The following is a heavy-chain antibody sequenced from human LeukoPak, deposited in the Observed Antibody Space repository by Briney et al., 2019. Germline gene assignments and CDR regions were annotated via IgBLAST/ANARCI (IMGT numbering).Heavy chain of an antibody. CDR2: LDPNTGGT. J-gene: IGHJ4*02. Sequence: GASVKVSCKASEYTFTSYHIHWVRQAPGQGLEWMGWLDPNTGGTESAQKFQVRLTMTRDTSISTAYMELSSLRSDDTAVYYCARDKDWGQGTLVTVSS. CDR1: EYTFTSYH. CDR3: ARDKD. V-gene: IGHV1-2*02.